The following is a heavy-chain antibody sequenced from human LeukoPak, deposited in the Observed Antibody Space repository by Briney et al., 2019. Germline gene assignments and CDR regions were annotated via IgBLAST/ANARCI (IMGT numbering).Heavy chain of an antibody. J-gene: IGHJ4*02. CDR3: ARAGQGYCSSTSCYMSLDY. V-gene: IGHV4-4*02. CDR1: GGSISSSNW. CDR2: IYHSGST. D-gene: IGHD2-2*02. Sequence: SETLSLTCAVSGGSISSSNWWSWVRQPPGKGLEWIGEIYHSGSTNYNPSLKSRVTISLDKSKNQFSLKLSSVTAADTAVYHCARAGQGYCSSTSCYMSLDYWGQGTLVTVSS.